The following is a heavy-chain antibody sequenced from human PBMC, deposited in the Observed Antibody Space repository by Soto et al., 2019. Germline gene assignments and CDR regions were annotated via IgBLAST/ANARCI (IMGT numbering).Heavy chain of an antibody. J-gene: IGHJ4*02. V-gene: IGHV3-7*05. CDR1: GFTFSSYW. CDR2: IKQDGSEK. Sequence: GSLRLSCAASGFTFSSYWMSWVRQAPGKGLEWVANIKQDGSEKYYVDSVKGRFTISRDNAKNSLYLQMNSLRAEDTAVYYCARGNRGYSYGQYYFDYWGQGTLVTVSS. D-gene: IGHD5-18*01. CDR3: ARGNRGYSYGQYYFDY.